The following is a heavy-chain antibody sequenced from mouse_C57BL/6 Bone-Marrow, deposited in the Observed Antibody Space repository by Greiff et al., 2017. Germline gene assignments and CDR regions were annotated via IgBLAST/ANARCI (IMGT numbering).Heavy chain of an antibody. CDR3: ARVHYYGSPFYYARDY. CDR2: IHPNSGST. J-gene: IGHJ4*01. Sequence: QVQLQQPGAELVKPGASVKLSCKASGYTFTSYWMHWVKQRPGQGLEWIGMIHPNSGSTNYNEKVKSKATLTVDNSSSTAYMQLSSLTSEDSAVYYCARVHYYGSPFYYARDYWGQGTSVTVSS. D-gene: IGHD1-1*01. CDR1: GYTFTSYW. V-gene: IGHV1-64*01.